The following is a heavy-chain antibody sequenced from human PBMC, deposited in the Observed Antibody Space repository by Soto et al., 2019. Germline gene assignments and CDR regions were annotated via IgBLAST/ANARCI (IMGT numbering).Heavy chain of an antibody. CDR1: GFTFINAW. J-gene: IGHJ6*02. CDR2: IRSKSDGGTA. V-gene: IGHV3-15*01. Sequence: GGSLRLSCAASGFTFINAWMSWVRQAPVKGLEWVGRIRSKSDGGTADYAAPVKGSFTISRDDSKTPLYLQMNTLKTEDTSVYYCTTAGPYQLGVWGQGTTVTVSS. D-gene: IGHD1-1*01. CDR3: TTAGPYQLGV.